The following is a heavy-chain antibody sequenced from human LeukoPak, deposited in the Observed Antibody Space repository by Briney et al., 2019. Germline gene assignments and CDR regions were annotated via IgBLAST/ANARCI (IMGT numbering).Heavy chain of an antibody. J-gene: IGHJ3*02. Sequence: SETLSLTCTVSGGSISSGTYYWGWIRQPPGKGLEWIGSIYHSGSTYYNPSLKSRVTISVDTSKNQFSLKLSSVTAADTAVYYCAREFTAMAYDAFDIWGQGTMVTVSS. CDR3: AREFTAMAYDAFDI. D-gene: IGHD5-18*01. V-gene: IGHV4-39*07. CDR2: IYHSGST. CDR1: GGSISSGTYY.